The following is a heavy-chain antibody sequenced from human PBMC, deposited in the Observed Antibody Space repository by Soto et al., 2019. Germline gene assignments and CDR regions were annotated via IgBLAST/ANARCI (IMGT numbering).Heavy chain of an antibody. V-gene: IGHV3-30*18. CDR1: GFTFNSYT. J-gene: IGHJ4*02. CDR3: AKDFEAAIYDWGSYPGPFDY. D-gene: IGHD3-16*01. CDR2: ISYDGIKK. Sequence: GGSLRLSCAVSGFTFNSYTMHWVRQAPGRGLEWVADISYDGIKKYYADSVKGRFTISRDNFKNTRYLQMNSLRAEDTAVYFCAKDFEAAIYDWGSYPGPFDYWGQGTLVTVSS.